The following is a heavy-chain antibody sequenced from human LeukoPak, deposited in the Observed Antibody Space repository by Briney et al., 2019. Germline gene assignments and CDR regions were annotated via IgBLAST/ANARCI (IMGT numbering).Heavy chain of an antibody. J-gene: IGHJ6*02. CDR1: GGSVSSGSYY. Sequence: SETLSLTCTVSGGSVSSGSYYWSWIRQPPGKGLEWIGYIYYSGSTNYNPSLKSRVTISVDTSKDQFSLKLSSVTAADTAVYYCARDPIVRGYSYGTLYYYYGMDVWGQGTTVTSP. D-gene: IGHD5-18*01. V-gene: IGHV4-61*01. CDR3: ARDPIVRGYSYGTLYYYYGMDV. CDR2: IYYSGST.